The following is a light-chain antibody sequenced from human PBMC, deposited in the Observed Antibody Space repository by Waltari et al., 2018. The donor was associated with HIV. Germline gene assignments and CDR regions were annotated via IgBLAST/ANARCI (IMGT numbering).Light chain of an antibody. J-gene: IGLJ3*02. CDR1: SSDVGAYNY. V-gene: IGLV2-14*03. Sequence: QSALTQPASVSGSPGQSITIYCPGTSSDVGAYNYVSWYQQHPGKAPKLMIYEVSNRPSRVSNRFSASKSGNTASLTISGLQAEDEADYYCSSYTTNNTRVFGGGTKLTVL. CDR3: SSYTTNNTRV. CDR2: EVS.